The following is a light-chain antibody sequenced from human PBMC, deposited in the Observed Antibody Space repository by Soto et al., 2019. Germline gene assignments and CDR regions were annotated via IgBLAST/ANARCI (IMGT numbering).Light chain of an antibody. Sequence: TVVTQEPSFSVSPGGTVTLTCGLSSGSVSTSYYPSWYQQTPGQAPRTLIYSTNTRSSGVPDRFSGSILGNKAALTITGAQADDESDYYCVLYMGSGINWVFGGGTKVTVL. J-gene: IGLJ3*02. V-gene: IGLV8-61*01. CDR2: STN. CDR3: VLYMGSGINWV. CDR1: SGSVSTSYY.